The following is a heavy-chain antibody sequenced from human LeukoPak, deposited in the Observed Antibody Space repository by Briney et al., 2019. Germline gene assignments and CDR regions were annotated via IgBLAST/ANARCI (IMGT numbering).Heavy chain of an antibody. V-gene: IGHV3-23*01. J-gene: IGHJ4*02. Sequence: GGFLRLSCAASGFTFSSYAMSWVRQAPGKGLEWVSAISGSGGSTYYADSVKGRFTISRDNSKNTLYLQMNSLRAEDAAVYYCAKRRFLEWLFIDYWGQGTLVTVSS. CDR3: AKRRFLEWLFIDY. D-gene: IGHD3-3*01. CDR2: ISGSGGST. CDR1: GFTFSSYA.